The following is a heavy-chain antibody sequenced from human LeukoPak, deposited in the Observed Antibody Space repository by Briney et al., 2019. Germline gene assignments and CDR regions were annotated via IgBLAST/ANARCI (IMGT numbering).Heavy chain of an antibody. Sequence: SETLSLTCTVSGGSISSTSYYWGWIRQPPGKGPEWIGSIYYSGSTYYNPSLKSRVTISVDTSKNQFSLKLSSVTAADTAVYYCARLGAAAGHYYYYGMDVWGQGTAVTVSS. CDR3: ARLGAAAGHYYYYGMDV. CDR1: GGSISSTSYY. CDR2: IYYSGST. J-gene: IGHJ6*02. D-gene: IGHD6-13*01. V-gene: IGHV4-39*01.